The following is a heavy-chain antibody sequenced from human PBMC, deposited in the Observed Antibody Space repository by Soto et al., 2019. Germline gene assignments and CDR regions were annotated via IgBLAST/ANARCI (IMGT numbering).Heavy chain of an antibody. Sequence: GASVKVSCKASGGTFSSYAISWVRQAPGQGLEWMGGIIPIFGTANYAQKFQGRVTITADESTSTAYMELSSLRSEDTAVYYCAGMATIPFDYWGQGTLVTVSS. CDR1: GGTFSSYA. CDR2: IIPIFGTA. J-gene: IGHJ4*02. D-gene: IGHD5-12*01. V-gene: IGHV1-69*13. CDR3: AGMATIPFDY.